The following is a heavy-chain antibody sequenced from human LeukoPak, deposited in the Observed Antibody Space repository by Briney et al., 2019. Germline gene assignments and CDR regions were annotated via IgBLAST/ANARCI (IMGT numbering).Heavy chain of an antibody. V-gene: IGHV4-59*01. CDR2: IYYSGST. CDR1: GGSISYYY. Sequence: SETLSLTCSASGGSISYYYWSWIRQPPGKGLEWIGYIYYSGSTNYNPSLKSRVTTSVDTSKNQFSLKLSSVTAADTAVYYCARDTGTVVDYWGQGTLVTVSS. J-gene: IGHJ4*02. CDR3: ARDTGTVVDY. D-gene: IGHD4-23*01.